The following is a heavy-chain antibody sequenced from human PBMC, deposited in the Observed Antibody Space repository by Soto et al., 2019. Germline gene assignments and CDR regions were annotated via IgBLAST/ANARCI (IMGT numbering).Heavy chain of an antibody. CDR3: ARGPPILYGTTGYYYFDS. J-gene: IGHJ4*02. CDR1: GGSFSDYW. D-gene: IGHD3-9*01. V-gene: IGHV4-34*01. CDR2: IKHGGST. Sequence: QVQLQQWGAGLLKTSATLSLTCSVYGGSFSDYWWTWIRQFPGKGQEWMGEIKHGGSTNYNPSLKSRATISLDTSRNQFSLKLISVTAADTAVYYCARGPPILYGTTGYYYFDSWGQGTLVTVSS.